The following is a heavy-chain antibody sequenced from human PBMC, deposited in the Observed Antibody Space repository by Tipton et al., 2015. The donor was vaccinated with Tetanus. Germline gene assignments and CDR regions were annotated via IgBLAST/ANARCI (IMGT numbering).Heavy chain of an antibody. CDR1: GASLSSGDYS. J-gene: IGHJ6*02. D-gene: IGHD3-10*01. Sequence: LRLSCSVSGASLSSGDYSWSWIRQPPGKGLEWIGYIYDSGSTYYNPSLKSRVTISEDRSKNQISLRLRSVTAADTAVYYCARVKGTYNHYGLDVWGQGTTVTVAS. V-gene: IGHV4-30-2*01. CDR3: ARVKGTYNHYGLDV. CDR2: IYDSGST.